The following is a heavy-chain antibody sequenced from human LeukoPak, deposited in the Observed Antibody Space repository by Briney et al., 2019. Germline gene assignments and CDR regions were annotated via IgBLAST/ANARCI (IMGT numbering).Heavy chain of an antibody. CDR2: ISAYNGNT. J-gene: IGHJ6*01. D-gene: IGHD3-10*01. Sequence: ASVKVSCKASGYTFTSYGISWVRQAPGQGLEWMGWISAYNGNTNYAQKLQGRVTMTTDTSTSTAYMVLRSLRSDDTAVYYCARDSLILWFGEGDYSGMDVWGQGTTVTVSS. CDR3: ARDSLILWFGEGDYSGMDV. CDR1: GYTFTSYG. V-gene: IGHV1-18*01.